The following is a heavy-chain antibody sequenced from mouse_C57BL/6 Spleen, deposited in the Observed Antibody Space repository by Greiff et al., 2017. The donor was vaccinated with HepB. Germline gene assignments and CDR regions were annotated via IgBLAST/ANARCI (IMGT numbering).Heavy chain of an antibody. V-gene: IGHV14-2*01. CDR3: AVDSSGPGVWF. CDR1: GFNIKDYY. D-gene: IGHD3-2*02. CDR2: IDPEDGET. Sequence: EVQLQESGAELVKPGASVKLSCTASGFNIKDYYMHWVKQRTEQGLEWIGRIDPEDGETKYAPKFQGKATITADTSSNTAYLRLSSLPSEETAVYYGAVDSSGPGVWFWGQGTLVTVSA. J-gene: IGHJ3*01.